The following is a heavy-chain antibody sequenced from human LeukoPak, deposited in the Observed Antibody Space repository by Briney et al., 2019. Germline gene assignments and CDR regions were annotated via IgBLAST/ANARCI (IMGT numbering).Heavy chain of an antibody. D-gene: IGHD5-24*01. CDR3: TRVGYIDEGIDY. Sequence: GGSLRLSCAASGFTFSNYWMSWVRQAPGKGLEWVANIKQDGSKKSYVDSVKGRFTISRDNAKNSLYLQMNSLRAEDTAIYYCTRVGYIDEGIDYWGQGTLVTVSS. CDR2: IKQDGSKK. CDR1: GFTFSNYW. J-gene: IGHJ4*02. V-gene: IGHV3-7*04.